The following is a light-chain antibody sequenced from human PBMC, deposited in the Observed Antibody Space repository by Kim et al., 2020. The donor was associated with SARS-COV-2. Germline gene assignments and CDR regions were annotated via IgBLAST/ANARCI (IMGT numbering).Light chain of an antibody. Sequence: VSPGERVTLSCRASQSVNNNLAWYQQKPGQAPRSLFYSASMRATDIPARFSGSGSGTEFTLTISSLQSEDFAIYYCQQYHKWPLTFGGGTKVDIK. J-gene: IGKJ4*01. CDR1: QSVNNN. CDR3: QQYHKWPLT. CDR2: SAS. V-gene: IGKV3-15*01.